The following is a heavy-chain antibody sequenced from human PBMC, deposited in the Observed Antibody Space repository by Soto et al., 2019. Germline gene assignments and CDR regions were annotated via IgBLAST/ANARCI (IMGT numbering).Heavy chain of an antibody. V-gene: IGHV4-59*01. CDR1: GGSISSCY. J-gene: IGHJ6*02. CDR2: IYYSGST. CDR3: ARGFPAYYYYAMDV. Sequence: PSETLSLTCTVSGGSISSCYWSWIRQPPGKGLEWIGNIYYSGSTNYNPSLKSRLTISVDTSKNQFSLKLSSVTAADTAVYYCARGFPAYYYYAMDVWGQGAAVTVSS. D-gene: IGHD2-2*01.